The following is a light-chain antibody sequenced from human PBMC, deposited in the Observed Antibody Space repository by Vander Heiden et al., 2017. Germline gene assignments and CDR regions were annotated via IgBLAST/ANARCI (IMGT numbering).Light chain of an antibody. CDR1: NAHNNYA. V-gene: IGLV4-69*01. Sequence: QLVLTQSPSASASRGASVQLTCTLSNAHNNYAIAGPPPQPEKGPRYLMKLNPDGSQTKGDGLPDRFSGSSSGPERYLTISSRQAEDEDDYYCQTWNSDSVIFGGGTKLTVL. CDR2: LNPDGSQ. J-gene: IGLJ2*01. CDR3: QTWNSDSVI.